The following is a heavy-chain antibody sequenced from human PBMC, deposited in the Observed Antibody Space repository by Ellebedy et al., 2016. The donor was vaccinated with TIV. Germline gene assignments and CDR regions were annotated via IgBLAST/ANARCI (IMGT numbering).Heavy chain of an antibody. CDR1: SGSISTYF. CDR3: ARARGYTYAYYDYGLDV. CDR2: MYYGGS. V-gene: IGHV4-59*01. J-gene: IGHJ6*02. D-gene: IGHD5-18*01. Sequence: GSLRLSCTVSSGSISTYFWTWIRQPPGRGLEWIGYMYYGGSNYNPSLKSRVTMSLDTSRNQFSLKLSSVTAADTAVYYCARARGYTYAYYDYGLDVWGQGTSVTVSS.